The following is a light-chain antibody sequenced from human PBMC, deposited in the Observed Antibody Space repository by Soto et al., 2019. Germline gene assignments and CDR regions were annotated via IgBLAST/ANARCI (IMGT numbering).Light chain of an antibody. CDR2: AAS. CDR1: QGVRNW. Sequence: DIQMTESPSAVSASVGERFAITCLASQGVRNWLACYQQKPGTAPKLLICAASTLESGVPSRFSGSGSGKEFTITIASLQPEDFATYYCQQASNFPFTFGGVTKVAIK. J-gene: IGKJ4*01. V-gene: IGKV1-12*02. CDR3: QQASNFPFT.